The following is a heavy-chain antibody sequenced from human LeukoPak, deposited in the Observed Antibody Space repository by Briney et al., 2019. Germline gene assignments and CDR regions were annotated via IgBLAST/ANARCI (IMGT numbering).Heavy chain of an antibody. CDR3: AREEYVLGSYRDVDY. CDR1: GYTFSSYG. J-gene: IGHJ4*02. CDR2: ISAYNGNT. V-gene: IGHV1-18*01. D-gene: IGHD3-16*02. Sequence: ASVRVSCKASGYTFSSYGITWVRQAPGQGLEWMGWISAYNGNTNYAQRIQDRVTMTTDTYTSTAYMELRRLRADDTAVYYCAREEYVLGSYRDVDYWGQGTLVTVSS.